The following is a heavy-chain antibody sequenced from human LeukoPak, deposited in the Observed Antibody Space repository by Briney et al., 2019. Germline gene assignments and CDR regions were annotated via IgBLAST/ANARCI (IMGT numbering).Heavy chain of an antibody. D-gene: IGHD2-21*01. J-gene: IGHJ4*02. V-gene: IGHV3-30*02. CDR2: IRYDGSNK. Sequence: GGSLRLSCAASGFTFSSYGMHWVRQAPGKGLEWVEFIRYDGSNKYYADSVKGRFSISRDNSKNTLYLQMNSLRAEDTAVYYCAKDPTSYCGGDCYEGSGPVDYWGQGTLVTVSS. CDR3: AKDPTSYCGGDCYEGSGPVDY. CDR1: GFTFSSYG.